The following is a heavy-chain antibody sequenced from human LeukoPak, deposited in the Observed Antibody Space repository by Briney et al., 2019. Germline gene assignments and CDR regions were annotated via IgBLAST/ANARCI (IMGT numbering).Heavy chain of an antibody. CDR2: IDWNSGRI. Sequence: GGSLRLSCAASGFTFSNYGMHWVRQAPGKGLEWVSGIDWNSGRIGYGESVKGRFTVSRDNAKDSLYLQMNSLRVEGTAFYYCTKDVRAGGLDYWGPGTLVIVSS. V-gene: IGHV3-9*01. D-gene: IGHD2-15*01. CDR1: GFTFSNYG. CDR3: TKDVRAGGLDY. J-gene: IGHJ4*02.